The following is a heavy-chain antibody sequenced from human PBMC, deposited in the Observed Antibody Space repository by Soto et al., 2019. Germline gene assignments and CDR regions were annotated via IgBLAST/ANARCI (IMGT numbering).Heavy chain of an antibody. Sequence: PRGSLRLSCAAPGFTFSSDGMHWVRQAPGKGLDLVAVISYDGSNKYYSASVKGRFSISRDNSKNTFYVKMNSLRAXETAMFYCAREMATPLVLDYSDQAPLLTVSS. CDR1: GFTFSSDG. CDR3: AREMATPLVLDY. CDR2: ISYDGSNK. V-gene: IGHV3-33*01. J-gene: IGHJ4*02. D-gene: IGHD5-12*01.